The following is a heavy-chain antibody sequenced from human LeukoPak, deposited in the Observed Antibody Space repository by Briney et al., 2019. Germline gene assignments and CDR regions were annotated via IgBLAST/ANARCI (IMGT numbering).Heavy chain of an antibody. CDR1: GFTFSSYA. CDR3: AKGYSSGWSGYYYYMDV. CDR2: ISGSGGST. J-gene: IGHJ6*03. Sequence: GGSLRLSCAASGFTFSSYAMSWVRQAPGKGLEWVSAISGSGGSTYYADSVKGRFTISRDNSKNTLYLQVNSLRAEDTAVYYCAKGYSSGWSGYYYYMDVWGKGTTVTVSS. V-gene: IGHV3-23*01. D-gene: IGHD6-19*01.